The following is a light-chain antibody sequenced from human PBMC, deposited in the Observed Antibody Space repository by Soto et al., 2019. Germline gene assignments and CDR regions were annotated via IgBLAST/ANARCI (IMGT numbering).Light chain of an antibody. CDR2: AAT. CDR1: HSVASY. V-gene: IGKV1-39*01. Sequence: DIQMTQSPSSLSASVGDRVTTTCRASHSVASYFNWFQQRPGKAPSLLIYAATTLHTGVPSRFSGSRSGTNFTLTISRLQPEDFATYYCQESSTTPAFTFGPGTKVDFK. J-gene: IGKJ3*01. CDR3: QESSTTPAFT.